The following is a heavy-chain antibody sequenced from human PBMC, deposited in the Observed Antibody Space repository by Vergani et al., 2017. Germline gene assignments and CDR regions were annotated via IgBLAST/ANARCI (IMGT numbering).Heavy chain of an antibody. J-gene: IGHJ4*02. D-gene: IGHD2-15*01. CDR3: IKESSPGGLDY. V-gene: IGHV1-46*01. Sequence: QVQVVQSGAEVKKSGASVKVSCKTSGYTFSNYYMHWVRQAPGQGLEWMGIINPSGGHTNYAQKFQGRVTMTRDTSTSTVYMELSSLRSEDTAIYYCIKESSPGGLDYWGQGTLVTVSS. CDR1: GYTFSNYY. CDR2: INPSGGHT.